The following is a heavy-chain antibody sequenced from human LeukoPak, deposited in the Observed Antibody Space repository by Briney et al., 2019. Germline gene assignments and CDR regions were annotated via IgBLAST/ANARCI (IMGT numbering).Heavy chain of an antibody. J-gene: IGHJ4*02. CDR1: GGSVSSGSYY. D-gene: IGHD6-13*01. Sequence: SETLSLTCTVSGGSVSSGSYYWSWIRQPPGKGLAWVGYIYYSGSTNYNPSLKSRVTMSVDTSKNQFSLKLSSVTAADTAVYYCARGGSSWVYYFDYWGQGTLVTVSS. CDR2: IYYSGST. CDR3: ARGGSSWVYYFDY. V-gene: IGHV4-61*01.